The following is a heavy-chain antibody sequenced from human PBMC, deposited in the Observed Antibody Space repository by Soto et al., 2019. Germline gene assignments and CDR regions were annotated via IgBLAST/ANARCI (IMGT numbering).Heavy chain of an antibody. D-gene: IGHD6-13*01. CDR2: LNIAGTI. Sequence: SESLSLTCSVSGASISSFNWNWVRQPAGKGPEWVGRLNIAGTINYNPSLKSRITMSMDTSKNQISLHLRSVTAADTAIYYCARDLGEYTSSWFWYFSHWCPGTLLTVFS. J-gene: IGHJ2*01. V-gene: IGHV4-4*07. CDR3: ARDLGEYTSSWFWYFSH. CDR1: GASISSFN.